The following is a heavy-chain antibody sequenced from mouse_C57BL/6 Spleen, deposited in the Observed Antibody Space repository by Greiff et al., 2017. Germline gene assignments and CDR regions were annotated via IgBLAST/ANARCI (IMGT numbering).Heavy chain of an antibody. CDR2: IYIGNGYT. CDR1: GYTFTSYG. CDR3: ARDDGYSLYYFDY. V-gene: IGHV1-58*01. D-gene: IGHD2-3*01. Sequence: EVKLMESGAELVRPGSSVKMSCKTSGYTFTSYGINWVKQRPGQGLEWIGYIYIGNGYTEYNEKFKGKATLTSDTSSSTAYMQLSSLTSEDSAIYFCARDDGYSLYYFDYWGQGTTLTVSS. J-gene: IGHJ2*01.